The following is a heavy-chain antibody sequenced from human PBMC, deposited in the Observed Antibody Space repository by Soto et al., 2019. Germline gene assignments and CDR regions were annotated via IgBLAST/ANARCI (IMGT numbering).Heavy chain of an antibody. V-gene: IGHV3-21*01. D-gene: IGHD2-8*01. J-gene: IGHJ6*02. CDR2: ISSSSSYI. CDR3: ARVMDGGIIFSPNYYYGMDV. Sequence: GGSLRLSCAASGFTFSSYSMNWVRQAPGKGLEWVSSISSSSSYIYYADSVKGRFTISRDNAKNSLYLQMNSLRAEDTAVYYCARVMDGGIIFSPNYYYGMDVWGQGTTVTVSS. CDR1: GFTFSSYS.